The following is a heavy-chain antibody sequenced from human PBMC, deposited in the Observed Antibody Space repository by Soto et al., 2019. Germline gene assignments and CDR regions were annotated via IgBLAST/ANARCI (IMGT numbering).Heavy chain of an antibody. J-gene: IGHJ4*02. CDR1: GGTFSSYA. D-gene: IGHD3-16*02. Sequence: ALVKVSCKASGGTFSSYAISWVRQAPGQGLEWMGGIIPIFGTANYAQKFQGRVTITADESTSTAYMELSSLRSEDTAVYYCASGVGRLGELSLYPFDYWGQGTLVTVSS. CDR3: ASGVGRLGELSLYPFDY. V-gene: IGHV1-69*13. CDR2: IIPIFGTA.